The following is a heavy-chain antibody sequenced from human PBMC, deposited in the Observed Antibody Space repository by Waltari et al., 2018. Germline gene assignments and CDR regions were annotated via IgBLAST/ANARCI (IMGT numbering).Heavy chain of an antibody. CDR3: AKDPLRRFLEWLFITGFDY. J-gene: IGHJ4*02. CDR2: ISGSGGST. D-gene: IGHD3-3*01. Sequence: EVQLLESGGGLVQPGGSLRLSCAASGFTFSSHAMSWVRQAPGKGLEWVSAISGSGGSTYYADSVTGRFTISRDNSKTTLYLQMNSLRAEDTAVYYCAKDPLRRFLEWLFITGFDYWGQGTLVTVSS. V-gene: IGHV3-23*01. CDR1: GFTFSSHA.